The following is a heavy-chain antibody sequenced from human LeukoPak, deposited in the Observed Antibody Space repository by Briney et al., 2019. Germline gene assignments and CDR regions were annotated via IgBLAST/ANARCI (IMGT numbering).Heavy chain of an antibody. CDR1: GYTFTDYY. Sequence: ASVKVSCKASGYTFTDYYMHWVRQAPGQGLEWMGIINPSGGSTSYAQKFQGRVTITADESTTTAYMELSSLRSEDTAVYYCARVSEDGYNSRFDYWGQGTRVTVSS. J-gene: IGHJ4*02. D-gene: IGHD5-24*01. V-gene: IGHV1-46*01. CDR3: ARVSEDGYNSRFDY. CDR2: INPSGGST.